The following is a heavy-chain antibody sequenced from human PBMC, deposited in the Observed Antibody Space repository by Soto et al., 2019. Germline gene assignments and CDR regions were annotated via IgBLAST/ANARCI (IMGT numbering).Heavy chain of an antibody. V-gene: IGHV4-59*01. J-gene: IGHJ4*02. D-gene: IGHD3-22*01. CDR1: GDSISTFY. CDR3: ARGRTVRNYADDSSDYFYFFDY. CDR2: VYYTGST. Sequence: SETLSLTCTVSGDSISTFYWGWMRQSPGKELEWIGYVYYTGSTNYNPSLKSRVTISVGRSKNQFSLKLTSANAADTAVYYCARGRTVRNYADDSSDYFYFFDYWGQGTQVTVSS.